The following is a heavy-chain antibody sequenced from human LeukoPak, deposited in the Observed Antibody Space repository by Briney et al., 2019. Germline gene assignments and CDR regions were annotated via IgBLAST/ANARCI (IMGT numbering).Heavy chain of an antibody. Sequence: SETLSLTCNVSGGSISSYYCRWIRQPPGKRLEWIGYIHYSGSTKYNPSLKSRVSISLDTPKNQFSLRLSPATAADAAVYYCAVTVAGPNWFDSWGQGTQITVSS. CDR3: AVTVAGPNWFDS. J-gene: IGHJ5*01. V-gene: IGHV4-59*08. CDR1: GGSISSYY. D-gene: IGHD6-19*01. CDR2: IHYSGST.